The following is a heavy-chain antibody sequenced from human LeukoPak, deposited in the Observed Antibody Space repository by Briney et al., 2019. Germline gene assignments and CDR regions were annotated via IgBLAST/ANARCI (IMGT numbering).Heavy chain of an antibody. CDR2: IKQDGSEK. J-gene: IGHJ5*02. CDR3: ARDKSDWNYVDWFDP. V-gene: IGHV3-7*01. Sequence: SGGSLRLSCAASGFTFSSYWMSWVRQAPGKGLEWVANIKQDGSEKYYVDSVKGRFTISRDNAKNSLYLQMNSLRAEDTAVYYCARDKSDWNYVDWFDPWGQGTLVTVSS. D-gene: IGHD1-7*01. CDR1: GFTFSSYW.